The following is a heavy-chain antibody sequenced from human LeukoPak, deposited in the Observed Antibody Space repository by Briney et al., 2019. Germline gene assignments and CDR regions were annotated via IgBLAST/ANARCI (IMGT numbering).Heavy chain of an antibody. J-gene: IGHJ4*02. CDR3: ARTSYYDFWSGYYSSGDYFDY. CDR2: IYHSGST. Sequence: SETLSLTCTVSGGSISSGSYYWSWIRQPPGKGLEWIGYIYHSGSTYYNPSLKSRVTISVDRSKNQFSLKLSSVTAADTAVYYCARTSYYDFWSGYYSSGDYFDYWGQGTLVTVSS. D-gene: IGHD3-3*01. V-gene: IGHV4-30-2*01. CDR1: GGSISSGSYY.